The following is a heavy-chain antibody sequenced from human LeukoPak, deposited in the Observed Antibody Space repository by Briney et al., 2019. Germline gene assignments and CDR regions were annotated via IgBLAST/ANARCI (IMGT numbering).Heavy chain of an antibody. J-gene: IGHJ4*02. CDR2: INWNGGST. CDR3: ARVGDSSGYSLFDY. D-gene: IGHD3-22*01. V-gene: IGHV3-20*04. Sequence: GGSLRLSCAASGFTFDDYGMNWVRQAPGKGLEWVSGINWNGGSTGYADSVKGRFTISRDNAKNSLYLQMNSLRAEDTALYYCARVGDSSGYSLFDYWGQGTLVTVSS. CDR1: GFTFDDYG.